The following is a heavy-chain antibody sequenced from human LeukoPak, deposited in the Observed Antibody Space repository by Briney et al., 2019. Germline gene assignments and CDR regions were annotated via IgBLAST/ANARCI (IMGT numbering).Heavy chain of an antibody. CDR1: GFTFSSYA. CDR2: IYSGGST. D-gene: IGHD2-2*01. J-gene: IGHJ3*02. V-gene: IGHV3-66*01. Sequence: GGSLRLSCAASGFTFSSYAMSWVRQAPGKGLEWVSVIYSGGSTYYADSVKGRFTISRDNSKNTLYLQMNSLRAEDTAVYYCARDSVAMPKAFDIWGQGTMVTVSS. CDR3: ARDSVAMPKAFDI.